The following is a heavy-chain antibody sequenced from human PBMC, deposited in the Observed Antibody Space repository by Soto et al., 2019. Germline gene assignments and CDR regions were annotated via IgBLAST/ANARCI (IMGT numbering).Heavy chain of an antibody. CDR3: ARDYYDSSGYEGPGY. D-gene: IGHD3-22*01. Sequence: GGSLRLSCAASGFTFSSYSMNWVRQAPGKGLEWVSYISSSSSTIYYADSVKGRFTISRDNAKNSLYLQMNSLRAEDTAVYYCARDYYDSSGYEGPGYWGQGTLVTVSS. CDR2: ISSSSSTI. CDR1: GFTFSSYS. V-gene: IGHV3-48*01. J-gene: IGHJ4*02.